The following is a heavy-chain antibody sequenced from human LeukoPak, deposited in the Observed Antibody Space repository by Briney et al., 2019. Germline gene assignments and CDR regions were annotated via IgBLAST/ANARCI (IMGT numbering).Heavy chain of an antibody. V-gene: IGHV3-15*01. D-gene: IGHD5-12*01. J-gene: IGHJ4*02. CDR1: GFTFDDYG. CDR2: LKSKTEGGTT. CDR3: TTDRYSQYYFDY. Sequence: GGSLRPSCAASGFTFDDYGMSWVRQAPGKGLEWDGRLKSKTEGGTTDYAAPVKGRFTISRDDSKNTLYLQMNSLKTEHIAVYYCTTDRYSQYYFDYWGQGTLVTVSS.